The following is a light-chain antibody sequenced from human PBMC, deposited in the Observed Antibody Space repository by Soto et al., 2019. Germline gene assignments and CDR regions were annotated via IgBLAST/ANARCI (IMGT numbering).Light chain of an antibody. CDR3: QHYYNYPWT. Sequence: DIQMTQSPSSLSASVGDRVSITCRASQSISTWLAWYQQQPGGAPRLLIYDASSLQSGVPSRFSGNGSGTEFTLTISSLQPDDFSSDDCQHYYNYPWTFGQGTKV. CDR2: DAS. V-gene: IGKV1-5*01. J-gene: IGKJ1*01. CDR1: QSISTW.